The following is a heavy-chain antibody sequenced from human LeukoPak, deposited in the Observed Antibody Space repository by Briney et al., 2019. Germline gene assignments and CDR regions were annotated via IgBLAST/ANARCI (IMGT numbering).Heavy chain of an antibody. Sequence: GGSLRLSCAASGFTFSSYAMAWVRQAPGKGLEWVSHILGSGGSTYYADSVKGRFTISRDNSKNTLYLKMNSLRPEDTAVYYCAKVKYDYGDPVGWFDPWGQGSLVTVYS. J-gene: IGHJ5*02. D-gene: IGHD4-17*01. CDR1: GFTFSSYA. CDR3: AKVKYDYGDPVGWFDP. CDR2: ILGSGGST. V-gene: IGHV3-23*01.